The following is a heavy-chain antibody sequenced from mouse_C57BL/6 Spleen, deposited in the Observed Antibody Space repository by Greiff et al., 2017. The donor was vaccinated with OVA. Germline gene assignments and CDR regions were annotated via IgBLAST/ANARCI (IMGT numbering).Heavy chain of an antibody. CDR3: ARGDDYGYFDY. CDR2: IDPSDSYT. V-gene: IGHV1-69*01. J-gene: IGHJ2*01. Sequence: QVQLQQPGAELVMPGASVKLSCKASGYTFTSYWMHWVKQRPGPGLEWIGEIDPSDSYTNYNQKFKGKSTLTVDKSSSTAYMQLSSLTSEDSAVYYCARGDDYGYFDYWGQGTTLTVSS. D-gene: IGHD2-4*01. CDR1: GYTFTSYW.